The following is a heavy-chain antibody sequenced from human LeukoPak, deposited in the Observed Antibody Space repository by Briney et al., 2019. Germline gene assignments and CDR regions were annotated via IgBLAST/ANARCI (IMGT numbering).Heavy chain of an antibody. J-gene: IGHJ6*02. Sequence: GGSLRLSCAASGLTLSTYWMHWVRQGPGKGLVWVSYISPDGTITRYADSVKGRFTISRDNSKNTLYLQLNSLRAEDTAVYYCAKVGGDWSGYNYYGLDVWGQGTTVTVSS. V-gene: IGHV3-74*01. D-gene: IGHD3-9*01. CDR3: AKVGGDWSGYNYYGLDV. CDR1: GLTLSTYW. CDR2: ISPDGTIT.